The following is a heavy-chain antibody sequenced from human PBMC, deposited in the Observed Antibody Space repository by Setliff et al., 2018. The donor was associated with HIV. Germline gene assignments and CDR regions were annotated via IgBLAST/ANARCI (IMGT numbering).Heavy chain of an antibody. D-gene: IGHD2-15*01. Sequence: SETLSLTCTVSGGSISNRRYYWGWIRQPPGKGLEWIGSIYYAGSTYDNPSLKSRVTISVDTSKNQFSLNLGSVTAADTALYYCVSNYCSSXSCYLDSWXKETLVXXAS. J-gene: IGHJ5*01. V-gene: IGHV4-39*01. CDR2: IYYAGST. CDR3: VSNYCSSXSCYLDS. CDR1: GGSISNRRYY.